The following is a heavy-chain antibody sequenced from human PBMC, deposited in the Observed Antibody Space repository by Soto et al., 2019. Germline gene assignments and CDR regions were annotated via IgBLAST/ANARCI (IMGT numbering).Heavy chain of an antibody. CDR3: ARVSDTAAPFDY. CDR1: GGSISSYY. D-gene: IGHD5-18*01. Sequence: SETLSLTCTVSGGSISSYYWGWIRQPPGKGLEWIGIIYYSGSTYYNPSLKSRVTISVDTSKNQFSLKLSSVTAADTAVYYCARVSDTAAPFDYWGQGTLVTVSS. CDR2: IYYSGST. V-gene: IGHV4-39*01. J-gene: IGHJ4*02.